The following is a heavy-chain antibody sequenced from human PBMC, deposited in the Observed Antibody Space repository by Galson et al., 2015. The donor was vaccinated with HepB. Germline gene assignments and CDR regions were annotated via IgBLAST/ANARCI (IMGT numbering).Heavy chain of an antibody. CDR1: RYTLTELS. CDR3: ATSYSSSERVTLDY. D-gene: IGHD6-6*01. V-gene: IGHV1-24*01. CDR2: FDPEDGET. Sequence: SVKVSCKVSRYTLTELSMHWVRQAPGKGLEWMGGFDPEDGETIYAQKFQGRVTMTEDTSTDTAYMELSSLRSEDTAVYYCATSYSSSERVTLDYWGQGTLVTVSS. J-gene: IGHJ4*02.